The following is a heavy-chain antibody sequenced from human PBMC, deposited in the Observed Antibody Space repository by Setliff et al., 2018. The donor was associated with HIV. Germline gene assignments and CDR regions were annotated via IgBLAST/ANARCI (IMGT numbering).Heavy chain of an antibody. CDR3: AKPLPTANGWHRVFDF. V-gene: IGHV1-46*01. CDR1: GGTFSSYA. J-gene: IGHJ4*02. D-gene: IGHD6-19*01. CDR2: ISPSGGAT. Sequence: ASVKVSCKAYGGTFSSYAITWVRQAPGQGLEWMGMISPSGGATTYAQKFQGRVTMTGDTSTNTVYMELSSLRSEDTAMYYCAKPLPTANGWHRVFDFWGQGTSVTVSS.